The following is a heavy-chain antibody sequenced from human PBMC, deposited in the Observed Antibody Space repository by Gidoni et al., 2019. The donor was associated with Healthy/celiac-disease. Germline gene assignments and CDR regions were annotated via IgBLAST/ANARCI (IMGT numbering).Heavy chain of an antibody. D-gene: IGHD2-15*01. CDR3: AKVDMDYYGMDV. J-gene: IGHJ6*02. CDR1: GFTFDDYA. Sequence: EVQLVESGGGLVQPGRSLRLSCAASGFTFDDYAMHWVRQAPGKGLEWVSGISWNSGSIGYADSVKGRFTISRDNAKNSLYLQMNSLRAEDTALYYCAKVDMDYYGMDVWGQGTTVTVSS. V-gene: IGHV3-9*01. CDR2: ISWNSGSI.